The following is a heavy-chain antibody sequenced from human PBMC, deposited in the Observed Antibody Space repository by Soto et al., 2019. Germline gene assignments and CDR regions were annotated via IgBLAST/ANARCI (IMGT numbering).Heavy chain of an antibody. V-gene: IGHV1-18*04. J-gene: IGHJ5*02. CDR1: HATFTGYT. D-gene: IGHD4-17*01. CDR2: ISSLSGNT. Sequence: QVHLVQSETEVKEPGASVTVSCKTSHATFTGYTINWVRQAPGLGLEWLGWISSLSGNTYYARDFQGRLTMTTNTSATTAYMELRSLRSDDTAVYFCARGTVTSGRWFGPWGQGTLVTVSS. CDR3: ARGTVTSGRWFGP.